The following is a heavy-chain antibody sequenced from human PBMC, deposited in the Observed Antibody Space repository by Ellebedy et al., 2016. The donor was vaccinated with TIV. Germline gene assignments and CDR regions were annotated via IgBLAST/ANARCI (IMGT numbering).Heavy chain of an antibody. J-gene: IGHJ4*02. CDR3: ARDPIVGATRCFDY. V-gene: IGHV1-18*01. CDR2: ISAYNGNT. CDR1: GYTFTSYG. D-gene: IGHD1-26*01. Sequence: AASVKVSCKASGYTFTSYGISWVRQAPGQGLEWMGWISAYNGNTNYAQKLQGRVTMTTDTSTNTAYMELRSLRSDDTAVYYCARDPIVGATRCFDYWGQGTLVTVSS.